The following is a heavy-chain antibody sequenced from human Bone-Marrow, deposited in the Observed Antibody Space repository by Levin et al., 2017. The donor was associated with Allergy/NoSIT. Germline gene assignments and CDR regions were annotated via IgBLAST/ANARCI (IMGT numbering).Heavy chain of an antibody. Sequence: GESLKISCAASGFTFSSYAMHWVRQAPGKGLEWVAVISYDGSNKYYADSVKGRFTISRDNSKNTLYLQMNSLRAEDTAVYYCARGDGYNIPSTSYYFDYWGQGTLVTVSS. D-gene: IGHD5-24*01. CDR1: GFTFSSYA. CDR3: ARGDGYNIPSTSYYFDY. J-gene: IGHJ4*02. V-gene: IGHV3-30-3*01. CDR2: ISYDGSNK.